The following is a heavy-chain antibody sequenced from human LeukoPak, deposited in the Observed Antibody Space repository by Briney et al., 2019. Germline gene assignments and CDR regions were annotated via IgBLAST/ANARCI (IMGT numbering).Heavy chain of an antibody. V-gene: IGHV3-23*01. D-gene: IGHD3-22*01. Sequence: GGSLRLSCAAAGFTFSSYAMSWVRQAPGKGLEGVSAISGSGGSTYYADSVKGRFTISRDNSKNTLYLQMNSLRAEDTAVYYCAKDLSPYYYDSTGYWGQGTLVTVSS. CDR3: AKDLSPYYYDSTGY. J-gene: IGHJ4*02. CDR2: ISGSGGST. CDR1: GFTFSSYA.